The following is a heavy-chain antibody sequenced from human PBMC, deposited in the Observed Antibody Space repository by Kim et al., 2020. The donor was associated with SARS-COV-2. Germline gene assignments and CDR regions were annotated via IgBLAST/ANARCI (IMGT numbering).Heavy chain of an antibody. CDR3: ARGGIAAVQVDY. J-gene: IGHJ4*02. V-gene: IGHV3-30*01. D-gene: IGHD6-13*01. Sequence: YYEDAVKGGFTISRENSKNTLYLQMNSLRAEDTAVYYCARGGIAAVQVDYWGQGTLVTVSS.